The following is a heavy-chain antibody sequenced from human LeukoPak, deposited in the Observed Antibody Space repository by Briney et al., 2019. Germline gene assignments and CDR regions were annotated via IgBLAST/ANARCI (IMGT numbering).Heavy chain of an antibody. D-gene: IGHD4-17*01. Sequence: TGGSLRLSCAAPGFTFSSNAMSWVRQAPGKGLEWVSGIGGDSRTHYADSVEGRFTISRDSSKNMLYLQMNNLRAEDTAVYYCAKDILRWSFDYWGQGTLVTVSS. J-gene: IGHJ4*02. CDR3: AKDILRWSFDY. CDR1: GFTFSSNA. CDR2: IGGDSRT. V-gene: IGHV3-23*01.